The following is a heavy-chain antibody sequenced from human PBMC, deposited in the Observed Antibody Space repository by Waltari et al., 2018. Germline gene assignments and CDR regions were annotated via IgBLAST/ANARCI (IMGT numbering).Heavy chain of an antibody. Sequence: QVQLQQWGAGLLKPSETLSITCAGYGGSFSGYYWRWSRQPPGKSLEWIGGIHHSGSTNYNPSLNSRVTISVDTSKNQFSLKLSSVAAADTAVYYCARGRRTRGTTPGTTGPYYYYGMDVWGQGTTVTVSS. CDR2: IHHSGST. CDR1: GGSFSGYY. V-gene: IGHV4-34*01. CDR3: ARGRRTRGTTPGTTGPYYYYGMDV. J-gene: IGHJ6*02. D-gene: IGHD1-7*01.